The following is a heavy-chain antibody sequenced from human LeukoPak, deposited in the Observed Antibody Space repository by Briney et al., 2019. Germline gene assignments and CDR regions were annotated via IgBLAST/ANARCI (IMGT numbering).Heavy chain of an antibody. J-gene: IGHJ4*02. CDR1: GFTFSSYA. CDR3: ARGLSDDSSGYYPFDY. D-gene: IGHD3-22*01. CDR2: ISYDGSNK. Sequence: TGGSLRLSCAASGFTFSSYAMHWVRQAPGKGLEWVAVISYDGSNKYYADSVKGRFTISRDNSKNTLYLQMNSLRAEDTAVYYCARGLSDDSSGYYPFDYWGQGTLVTVSS. V-gene: IGHV3-30-3*01.